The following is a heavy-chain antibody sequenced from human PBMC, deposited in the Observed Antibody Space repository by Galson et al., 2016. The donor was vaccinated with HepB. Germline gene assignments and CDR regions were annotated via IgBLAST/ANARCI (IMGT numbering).Heavy chain of an antibody. CDR3: ARPLGAVGANDAFDI. J-gene: IGHJ3*02. Sequence: SCKASGGTFRIKAIKWVRQAPGQGLEWMGGIIPILGTAKYAQNFQGRITITADESTSTAYMELHSLRFEDTAVYYCARPLGAVGANDAFDIWGQGTLVIVSS. CDR2: IIPILGTA. D-gene: IGHD1-26*01. CDR1: GGTFRIKA. V-gene: IGHV1-69*01.